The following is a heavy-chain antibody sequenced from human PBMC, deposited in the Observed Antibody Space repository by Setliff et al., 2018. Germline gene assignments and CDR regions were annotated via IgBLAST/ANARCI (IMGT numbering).Heavy chain of an antibody. V-gene: IGHV1-69*13. CDR3: ARDGDNYYDSSGYYLNHAFDI. CDR1: GGTFSSYA. Sequence: GASVKVSCKASGGTFSSYAISWVRQAPGQGLEWMGGIIPIFGTANYAQKFQGRVTITADESTSIAYMELSSLRSEDTAVYYCARDGDNYYDSSGYYLNHAFDIWGQGTMVTVSS. D-gene: IGHD3-22*01. J-gene: IGHJ3*02. CDR2: IIPIFGTA.